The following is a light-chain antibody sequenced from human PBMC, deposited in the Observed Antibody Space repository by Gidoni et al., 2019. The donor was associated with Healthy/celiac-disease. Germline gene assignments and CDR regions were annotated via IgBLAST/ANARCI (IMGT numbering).Light chain of an antibody. CDR1: QSISSY. CDR2: AAS. Sequence: IQRSQSPSSLSASVGDRVTITCRASQSISSYLNWYQQKPGKAPKLLIYAASSLQSGVPSRFSGSGSGTDFTLTISSLQPEDFATYYCQQSYSTPRTFGQGTKVEIK. V-gene: IGKV1-39*01. J-gene: IGKJ1*01. CDR3: QQSYSTPRT.